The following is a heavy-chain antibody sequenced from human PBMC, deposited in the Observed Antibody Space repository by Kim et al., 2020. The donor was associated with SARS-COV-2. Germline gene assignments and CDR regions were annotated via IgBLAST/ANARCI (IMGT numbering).Heavy chain of an antibody. CDR3: ARARIVVVPAANKSYHYYYYGMDV. D-gene: IGHD2-2*01. Sequence: GGSLRLSCAASGFTFSSYWMSWVRQAPGKGLEWVANIKQDGSEKYYVDSVKGRFTISRDNAKNSLYLQMNSLRAEDTAVYYCARARIVVVPAANKSYHYYYYGMDVCGQGTTVTVSS. CDR2: IKQDGSEK. J-gene: IGHJ6*02. V-gene: IGHV3-7*01. CDR1: GFTFSSYW.